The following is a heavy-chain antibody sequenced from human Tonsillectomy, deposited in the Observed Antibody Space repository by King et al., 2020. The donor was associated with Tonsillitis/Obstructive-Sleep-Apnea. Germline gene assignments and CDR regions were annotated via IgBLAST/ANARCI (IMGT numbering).Heavy chain of an antibody. CDR3: AKIPSPTMFEGGDYYMDV. CDR1: GFTFSSYA. V-gene: IGHV3-23*04. D-gene: IGHD3-10*02. CDR2: ISGSGGST. Sequence: VQLVESGGGLVQPGGSLRLSCAASGFTFSSYAMSWVRQAPGKGLEWVSAISGSGGSTYYADSVKGRFTISRDNSKNTLYLQMNSLRAEDTAVYYCAKIPSPTMFEGGDYYMDVWGKGTTVTVSS. J-gene: IGHJ6*03.